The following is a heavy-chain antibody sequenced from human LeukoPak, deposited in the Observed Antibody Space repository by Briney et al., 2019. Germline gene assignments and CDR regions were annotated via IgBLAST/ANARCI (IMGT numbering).Heavy chain of an antibody. CDR1: GFTVSSNY. CDR3: ARVGHRYCRGATCGY. Sequence: GGSLRLSCVASGFTVSSNYMSWVRQAPGKGLEWISIIYSGGTVYYADSVKGRFTISRDNSKNTVYLQMNSLRAEDTAVYYCARVGHRYCRGATCGYWGRGTLVAVSS. V-gene: IGHV3-53*01. CDR2: IYSGGTV. J-gene: IGHJ4*02. D-gene: IGHD2-15*01.